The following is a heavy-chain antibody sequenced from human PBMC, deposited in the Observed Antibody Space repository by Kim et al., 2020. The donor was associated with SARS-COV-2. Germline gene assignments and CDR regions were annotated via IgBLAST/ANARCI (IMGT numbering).Heavy chain of an antibody. CDR2: IYYSGST. V-gene: IGHV4-59*13. CDR1: GGSISSYY. CDR3: ARDSSLAYCGGDCSPRAFDI. D-gene: IGHD2-21*02. J-gene: IGHJ3*02. Sequence: SETLSLTCTVSGGSISSYYWSWIRQPPGKGLEWIGYIYYSGSTNYNPSPKSRVTISVDTSKNQFSLKLSSVTAADTAVYYCARDSSLAYCGGDCSPRAFDIWGQGTMVTVSS.